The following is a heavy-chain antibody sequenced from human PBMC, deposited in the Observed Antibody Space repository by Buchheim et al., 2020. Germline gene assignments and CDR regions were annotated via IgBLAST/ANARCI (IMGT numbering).Heavy chain of an antibody. CDR3: ARVRVGGPADY. J-gene: IGHJ4*02. Sequence: QVQLQESGPGLVKPSETLSLTCTVSGGSISSYYWSWLRQPPGKGLEWIGYIYYSGSTNYNPSLKSRVPISVDTYKNQFSLKLSSVTAADTAVYYCARVRVGGPADYWGQGTL. V-gene: IGHV4-59*01. CDR1: GGSISSYY. D-gene: IGHD1-26*01. CDR2: IYYSGST.